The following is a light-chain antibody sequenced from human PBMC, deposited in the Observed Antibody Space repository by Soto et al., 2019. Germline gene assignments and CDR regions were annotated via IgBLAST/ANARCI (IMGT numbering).Light chain of an antibody. CDR3: QTWGTGVRV. CDR1: SGHSSYA. Sequence: QPVLTQSPSASASLGASVKLTCTLSSGHSSYAIAWHQQQPEKGPRYLMKLNSDGSHSKGDGIPDPFSGSSSGAERYLTISSLQSEDEADYYCQTWGTGVRVFGTGTKLTVL. J-gene: IGLJ1*01. V-gene: IGLV4-69*01. CDR2: LNSDGSH.